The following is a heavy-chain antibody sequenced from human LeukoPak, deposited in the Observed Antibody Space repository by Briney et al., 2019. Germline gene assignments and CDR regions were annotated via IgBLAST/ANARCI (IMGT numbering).Heavy chain of an antibody. D-gene: IGHD6-19*01. Sequence: SETLSLTCTVSGGSISSYYWSWIRQPPGKGLEWIGYIYYSGSTNYNPSLKSRVTISVDTSKNQFSLKPSTVTAADTAVYYCARDSSGWDDAFDIWGQGTMVTVSS. CDR3: ARDSSGWDDAFDI. J-gene: IGHJ3*02. CDR2: IYYSGST. CDR1: GGSISSYY. V-gene: IGHV4-59*01.